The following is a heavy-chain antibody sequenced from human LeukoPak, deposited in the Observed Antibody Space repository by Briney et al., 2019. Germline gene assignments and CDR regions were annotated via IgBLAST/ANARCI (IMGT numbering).Heavy chain of an antibody. V-gene: IGHV1-2*06. CDR3: ASDATMPPYYYYMDV. Sequence: ASVKVSCKASGYTFTGYYMHWVRQAPGQGLEWMGRINPNSGGTNYAQKFQGRVTMTRDTSISTAYMELSRLRSDDTAVYYCASDATMPPYYYYMDVWGKGTTVTISS. J-gene: IGHJ6*03. CDR1: GYTFTGYY. CDR2: INPNSGGT. D-gene: IGHD5-24*01.